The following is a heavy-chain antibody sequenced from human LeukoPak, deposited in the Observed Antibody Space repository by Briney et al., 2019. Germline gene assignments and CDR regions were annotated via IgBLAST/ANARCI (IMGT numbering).Heavy chain of an antibody. V-gene: IGHV3-30*03. CDR1: GFTFSDYA. Sequence: GTSLRLSCAASGFTFSDYAMHWVRQAPGKGLEWVAVIAYGGTYTHDADSLKGRFTISRDNSRDTLYLQINSLRPEDTALYYCARNKAITAFFGMDVWGQGTTIIVSS. J-gene: IGHJ6*02. CDR2: IAYGGTYT. D-gene: IGHD2/OR15-2a*01. CDR3: ARNKAITAFFGMDV.